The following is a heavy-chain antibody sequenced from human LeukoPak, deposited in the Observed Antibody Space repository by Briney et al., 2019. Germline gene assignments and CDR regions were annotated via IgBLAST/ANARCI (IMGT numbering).Heavy chain of an antibody. V-gene: IGHV3-23*01. J-gene: IGHJ6*04. CDR1: GFTFNSYA. Sequence: PGGSLRLSCAASGFTFNSYAMNWVRQAPGKRLEWVSSITGSGRDTYYAGSVKGRITISRDNSRNTVYLQMNSLRAEDTAVYYCAELGITMIGGVWGKGTTVTISS. CDR2: ITGSGRDT. D-gene: IGHD3-10*02. CDR3: AELGITMIGGV.